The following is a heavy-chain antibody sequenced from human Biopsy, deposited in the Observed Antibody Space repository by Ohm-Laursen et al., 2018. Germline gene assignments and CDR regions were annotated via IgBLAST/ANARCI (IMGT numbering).Heavy chain of an antibody. J-gene: IGHJ6*02. D-gene: IGHD4-11*01. CDR1: GVSITAYY. CDR3: ARDSGILNYGNFKYYHYYGMDV. CDR2: IHHSGST. V-gene: IGHV4-59*01. Sequence: SDTLSLTCTVSGVSITAYYWSWIRQPPGKGLECIGNIHHSGSTNYNPSLKSRLTISVDTSKNQFSLKLSSVTAADTAVYYCARDSGILNYGNFKYYHYYGMDVWGQGTKVTVSS.